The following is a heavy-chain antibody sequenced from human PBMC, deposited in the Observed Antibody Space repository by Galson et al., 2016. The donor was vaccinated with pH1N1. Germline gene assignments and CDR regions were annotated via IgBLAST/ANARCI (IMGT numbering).Heavy chain of an antibody. V-gene: IGHV3-15*04. J-gene: IGHJ5*02. D-gene: IGHD2-8*01. CDR3: ILLKQGFFDP. Sequence: SLRLSCAASGFTFINAWMTWVRQAPGKGLEWVGRIASKSGGGTTEYAAPLKGRFTIPRDDSKNTLYLQMNSLKTEDTAVYYCILLKQGFFDPWGQGTLVTVSS. CDR2: IASKSGGGTT. CDR1: GFTFINAW.